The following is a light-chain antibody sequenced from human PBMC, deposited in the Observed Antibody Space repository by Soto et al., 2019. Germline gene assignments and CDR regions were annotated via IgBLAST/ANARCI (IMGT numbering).Light chain of an antibody. CDR1: SSDAGGYTY. Sequence: QSVLTQPRSVSGSPGQSVTISCTGTSSDAGGYTYVSWYQQHPGKAPKRMLYDVTKRPSGVPDRFSGSKSGNTASLTISGLQAEDEAYYYCCSYADTYTSPLLFXTGTKVTVL. J-gene: IGLJ1*01. CDR3: CSYADTYTSPLL. CDR2: DVT. V-gene: IGLV2-11*01.